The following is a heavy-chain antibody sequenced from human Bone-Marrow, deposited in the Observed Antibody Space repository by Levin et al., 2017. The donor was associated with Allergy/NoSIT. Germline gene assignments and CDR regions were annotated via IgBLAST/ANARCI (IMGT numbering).Heavy chain of an antibody. CDR2: ISSSSSTI. D-gene: IGHD3-9*01. J-gene: IGHJ6*02. CDR3: ARDRTHYDILTGYSYYYGMDV. Sequence: GESLKISCAASGFTFSSYSMNWVRQAPGKGLEWVSYISSSSSTIYYADSVKGRFTISRDNAKNSLYLQMNSLRAEDTAVYYCARDRTHYDILTGYSYYYGMDVWGQGTTVTVSS. V-gene: IGHV3-48*01. CDR1: GFTFSSYS.